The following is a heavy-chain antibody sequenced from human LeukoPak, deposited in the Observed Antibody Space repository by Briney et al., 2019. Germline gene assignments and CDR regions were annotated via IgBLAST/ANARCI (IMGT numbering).Heavy chain of an antibody. CDR1: GYTFTSCH. D-gene: IGHD3-3*01. CDR2: MNPNSGNT. CDR3: ARAEGGGYYPRNWFDP. Sequence: ASVKVSCKASGYTFTSCHINWVRQATGQGLEWMGWMNPNSGNTGYAQKFQGRVTITRNTSISTAYMELSNLRSEDTAVYYCARAEGGGYYPRNWFDPWGQGTLVTVSS. V-gene: IGHV1-8*03. J-gene: IGHJ5*02.